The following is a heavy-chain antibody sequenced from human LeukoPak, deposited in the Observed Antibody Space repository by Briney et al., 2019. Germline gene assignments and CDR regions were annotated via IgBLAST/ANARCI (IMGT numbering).Heavy chain of an antibody. CDR1: GYSFTTYW. V-gene: IGHV5-51*01. Sequence: GESLKISCQGSGYSFTTYWIGWVRQMPGKGLEWMGIIYPGDSDIRYSPSFQGQVTISADKSISTAYLQWSSLKASDTAMYYCARHSKSYGSGSYLNSYYFYGMDLWGQGTTVTVSS. CDR3: ARHSKSYGSGSYLNSYYFYGMDL. D-gene: IGHD3-10*01. CDR2: IYPGDSDI. J-gene: IGHJ6*02.